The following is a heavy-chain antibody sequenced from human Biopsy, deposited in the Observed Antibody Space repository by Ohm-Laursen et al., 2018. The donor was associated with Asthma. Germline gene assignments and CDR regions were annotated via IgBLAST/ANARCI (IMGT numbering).Heavy chain of an antibody. J-gene: IGHJ4*02. CDR3: AKRRGYSGHDNGY. CDR1: GFMFRSFG. CDR2: ISYDGNHK. D-gene: IGHD5-12*01. Sequence: SLRLSCAASGFMFRSFGMHWVCQAPGKGLEWVAVISYDGNHKFYEDSVKGRFTISRDNSKNTLYLQMNSLRTEDTAVYYCAKRRGYSGHDNGYWGRGTLVIVSS. V-gene: IGHV3-30*18.